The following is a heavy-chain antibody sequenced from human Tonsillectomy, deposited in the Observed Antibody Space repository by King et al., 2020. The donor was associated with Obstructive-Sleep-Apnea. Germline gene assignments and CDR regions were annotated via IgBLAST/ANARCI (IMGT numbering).Heavy chain of an antibody. V-gene: IGHV3-30*18. D-gene: IGHD2-8*01. J-gene: IGHJ6*02. CDR3: AKDLTNADRDYYDMDV. CDR1: GFTFSSYG. Sequence: VQLVESGGGVVQPGRSLRLSCAASGFTFSSYGMHWVRQAPGKGLEWVAVISDDAYYKYYGGSVQGRFTISRDNSKNTVYLLMNSLRADDTAVYYCAKDLTNADRDYYDMDVWGQGTTVTVSS. CDR2: ISDDAYYK.